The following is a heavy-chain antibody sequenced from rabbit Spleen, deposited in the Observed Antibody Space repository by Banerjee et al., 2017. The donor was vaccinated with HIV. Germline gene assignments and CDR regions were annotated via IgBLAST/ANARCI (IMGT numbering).Heavy chain of an antibody. J-gene: IGHJ4*01. CDR2: IYTGDGST. CDR1: GFSFSSSYY. CDR3: ARDVSGSRPVYFNL. D-gene: IGHD4-2*01. V-gene: IGHV1S40*01. Sequence: QSLEESGGDLVKPGGSLTLTCTASGFSFSSSYYMCWVRQAPGKGPEWIACIYTGDGSTYYASWVNGRFTISKTSSTTVTLQMTSLTAADTATYFCARDVSGSRPVYFNLWGPGTLVTVS.